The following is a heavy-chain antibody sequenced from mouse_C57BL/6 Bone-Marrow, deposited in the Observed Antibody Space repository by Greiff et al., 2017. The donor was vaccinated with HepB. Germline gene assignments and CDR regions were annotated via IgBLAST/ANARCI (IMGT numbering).Heavy chain of an antibody. J-gene: IGHJ1*03. D-gene: IGHD1-1*01. CDR1: GFTFNTYA. CDR3: VRSYYYGSSYRYFDV. Sequence: EVQLVESGGGLVQPKGSLKLSCAASGFTFNTYAMHWVRQAPGKGLEWVARIRSKSSNYATYYADSVKDRFTISRDDSQSMLYLQMNNLKTEDTAMDYCVRSYYYGSSYRYFDVWGTGTTVTVSS. V-gene: IGHV10-3*01. CDR2: IRSKSSNYAT.